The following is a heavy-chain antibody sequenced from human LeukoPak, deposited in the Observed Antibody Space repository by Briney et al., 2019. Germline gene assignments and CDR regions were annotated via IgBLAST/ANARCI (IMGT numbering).Heavy chain of an antibody. V-gene: IGHV3-30-3*01. CDR3: AREYIAAFDY. CDR2: ISYDGSNK. CDR1: GFTFSSYA. D-gene: IGHD6-25*01. Sequence: GGSLRLSCAASGFTFSSYAMHWVRQAPGKGLEWVAVISYDGSNKYYADPVKGRFTISRDNSKNTLYLQMNGLRAEDTAVYYCAREYIAAFDYWGQGTLVTVSS. J-gene: IGHJ4*02.